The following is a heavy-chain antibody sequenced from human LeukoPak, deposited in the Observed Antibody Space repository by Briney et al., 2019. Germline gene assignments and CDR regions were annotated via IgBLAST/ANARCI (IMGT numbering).Heavy chain of an antibody. CDR2: IYSGGST. CDR1: GFTVSSNY. Sequence: GGSLRLSCAASGFTVSSNYMSWVRQAPGKGLEWVSVIYSGGSTYYADSVKGRFTISRDNSKNTLYLQVNSLRAEDTAVYYCARKRGHYYDSSGVPGDAFDIWGQGTMVTVSS. D-gene: IGHD3-22*01. CDR3: ARKRGHYYDSSGVPGDAFDI. V-gene: IGHV3-53*01. J-gene: IGHJ3*02.